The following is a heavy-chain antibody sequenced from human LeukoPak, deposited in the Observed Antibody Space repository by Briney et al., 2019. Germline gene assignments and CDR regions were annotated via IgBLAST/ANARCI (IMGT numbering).Heavy chain of an antibody. V-gene: IGHV3-20*04. CDR1: GFTFDDYG. Sequence: GGSLRLSCAASGFTFDDYGMSWVRQAPGKGLEWVSGINWNGGSTGYADSVKGRFTISRDNSKNTLYLQMNSLRAEDTAVYYCAKDRGGSDIVVVVAATLNAFDIWGQGTMVTVSS. CDR2: INWNGGST. D-gene: IGHD2-15*01. CDR3: AKDRGGSDIVVVVAATLNAFDI. J-gene: IGHJ3*02.